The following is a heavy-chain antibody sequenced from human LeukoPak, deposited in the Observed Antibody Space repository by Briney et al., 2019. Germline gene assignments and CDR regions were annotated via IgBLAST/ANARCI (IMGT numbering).Heavy chain of an antibody. V-gene: IGHV6-1*01. CDR3: ARALAGTEGWLTS. J-gene: IGHJ5*02. D-gene: IGHD1-1*01. CDR1: GDSVSSDITA. CDR2: TYYRSKWYH. Sequence: SQTLSLTCAISGDSVSSDITAWSWIRQSPSRGLEWLGRTYYRSKWYHDYSAAVKSRITVSPDTSKNQFSLQLSSMTPGDTAVYYCARALAGTEGWLTSWGQGSLVTVSS.